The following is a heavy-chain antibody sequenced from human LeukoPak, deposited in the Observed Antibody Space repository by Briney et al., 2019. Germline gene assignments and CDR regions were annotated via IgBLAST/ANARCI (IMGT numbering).Heavy chain of an antibody. CDR1: GYSFTSYW. V-gene: IGHV5-51*01. CDR2: IDPSDSET. J-gene: IGHJ4*02. Sequence: GESLKISCKSSGYSFTSYWIGWVRQMPGKGLEGMGIIDPSDSETRYTPSFQGQVTISVDKSLTTAALQWNSLKPSDNAMYYCARQTAMGRSGDYWGQGTLVTVSS. CDR3: ARQTAMGRSGDY. D-gene: IGHD5-18*01.